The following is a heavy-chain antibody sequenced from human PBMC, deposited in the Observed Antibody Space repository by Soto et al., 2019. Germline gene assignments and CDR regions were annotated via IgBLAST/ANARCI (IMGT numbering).Heavy chain of an antibody. Sequence: TGGSLRLSCAVSGFSSSSYAMAWVRQAPGKGLEWVSAISGSGGNTYYADSAKGRFTISRDNSKNTLYLQMNSLRAEDTAVYYCARDPSYDFWSEFDYWGQVLLGTFST. CDR1: GFSSSSYA. V-gene: IGHV3-23*01. CDR2: ISGSGGNT. D-gene: IGHD3-3*01. CDR3: ARDPSYDFWSEFDY. J-gene: IGHJ4*02.